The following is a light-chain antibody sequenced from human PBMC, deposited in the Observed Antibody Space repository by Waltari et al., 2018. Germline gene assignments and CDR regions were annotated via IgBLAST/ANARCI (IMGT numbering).Light chain of an antibody. CDR1: QSISRF. V-gene: IGKV3-20*01. Sequence: EIMLTQSPGTLSLSPGESATLSCRASQSISRFLAWYQQKPGQAPRLLIYDASTRATGIPDRFSGSGSDTDFSLTINRLEPEDIAVYYCQKYGSLPATFGQGTKVEIK. CDR2: DAS. CDR3: QKYGSLPAT. J-gene: IGKJ1*01.